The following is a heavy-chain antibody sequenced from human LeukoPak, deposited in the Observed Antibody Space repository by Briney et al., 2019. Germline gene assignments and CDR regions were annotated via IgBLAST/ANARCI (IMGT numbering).Heavy chain of an antibody. CDR1: GFTFDDYA. J-gene: IGHJ6*02. V-gene: IGHV3-9*01. Sequence: GGSLRLSCAASGFTFDDYAMHWVRQAPGKGLEWVSGISWNSGSIGYADSVKGRFTISRDNAKNSLNLQMNSLRAEDTAMYYCARGHYGMDVWGQGTTVTVSS. CDR2: ISWNSGSI. CDR3: ARGHYGMDV.